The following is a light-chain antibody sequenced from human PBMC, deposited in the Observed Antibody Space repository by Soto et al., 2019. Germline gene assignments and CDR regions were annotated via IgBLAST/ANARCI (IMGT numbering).Light chain of an antibody. J-gene: IGKJ3*01. CDR2: ASS. CDR3: LQHNRLPCT. Sequence: DIPMTQSPSSLSASVGDRVTITCRASQDIGDDLDWFQQKPGKAPKRLIYASSGLQSGAPARFSGSGSGTEFALTISNLYPEDFATYYCLQHNRLPCTFGPGTKVDVK. CDR1: QDIGDD. V-gene: IGKV1-17*02.